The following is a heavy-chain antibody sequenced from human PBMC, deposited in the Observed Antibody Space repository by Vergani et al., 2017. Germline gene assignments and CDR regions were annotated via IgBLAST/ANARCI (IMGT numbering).Heavy chain of an antibody. Sequence: EVQPVESGGGLVKPGGSLKFSCQASGFTVSRNSMSWVRQAPGKGLEWLSRMKSDGSITAYADSVKGRFTISGDNAKKTVYLQMNSLRAEATGVYYCARARCIETCYMSNWLDSWGQGTLVTVSS. V-gene: IGHV3-74*03. D-gene: IGHD3-9*01. J-gene: IGHJ5*01. CDR3: ARARCIETCYMSNWLDS. CDR1: GFTVSRNS. CDR2: MKSDGSIT.